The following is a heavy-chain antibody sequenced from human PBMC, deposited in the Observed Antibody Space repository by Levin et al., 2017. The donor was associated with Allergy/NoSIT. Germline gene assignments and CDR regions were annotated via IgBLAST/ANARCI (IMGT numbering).Heavy chain of an antibody. CDR2: ISSSSSTI. Sequence: GGSLRLSCAASGFTFSSYSMNWVRQAPGKGLEWVSYISSSSSTIYYADSVKGRFTISRDNAKNSLYLQMNSLRAEDTAVYYCVPHRGYDTAMVSFVYWGQGTLVTVSS. CDR1: GFTFSSYS. D-gene: IGHD5-18*01. CDR3: VPHRGYDTAMVSFVY. J-gene: IGHJ4*02. V-gene: IGHV3-48*01.